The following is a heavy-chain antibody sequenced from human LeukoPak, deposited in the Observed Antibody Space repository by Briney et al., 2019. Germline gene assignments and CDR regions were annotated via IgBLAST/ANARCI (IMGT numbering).Heavy chain of an antibody. Sequence: SETLSLTCTVSGYSISSGYYWGWIRQPPGKGLEWIGSIYHSGSTYYNPSLKSRVTISVDRSKNQFSLKLSSVTAADTAVYYCARDLQTGVGWFDPWGQGTLVTVSS. J-gene: IGHJ5*02. CDR2: IYHSGST. V-gene: IGHV4-38-2*02. CDR1: GYSISSGYY. CDR3: ARDLQTGVGWFDP.